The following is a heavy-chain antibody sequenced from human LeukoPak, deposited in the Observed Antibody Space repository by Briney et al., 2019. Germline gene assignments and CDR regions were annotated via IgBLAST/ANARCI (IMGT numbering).Heavy chain of an antibody. Sequence: GGSLRLSCAASGFTFSSYAMSWVRQAPGKGLEWVSAISGSGGSTYYADSVKGRFTISRDNSKNTLYLQMNSLRAEDTAVYYCARGTGYSSGWYYYYWGQGTLVTVSS. CDR1: GFTFSSYA. CDR3: ARGTGYSSGWYYYY. J-gene: IGHJ4*02. CDR2: ISGSGGST. D-gene: IGHD6-19*01. V-gene: IGHV3-23*01.